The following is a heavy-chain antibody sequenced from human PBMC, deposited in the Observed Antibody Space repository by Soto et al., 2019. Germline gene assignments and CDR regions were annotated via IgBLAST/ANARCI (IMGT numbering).Heavy chain of an antibody. J-gene: IGHJ3*02. CDR3: ARASRWLVNDAFDI. CDR1: GYTFTSYD. Sequence: QVQLVQSGAEVKKPGASVKVSCKASGYTFTSYDINWVRQATGQGLEWMGWMNPNSGNTGYAQKFQGRVTMTRNTSISTDYMELSSLRSEDTDVYYCARASRWLVNDAFDIWGQGTMVTVSS. V-gene: IGHV1-8*01. D-gene: IGHD6-19*01. CDR2: MNPNSGNT.